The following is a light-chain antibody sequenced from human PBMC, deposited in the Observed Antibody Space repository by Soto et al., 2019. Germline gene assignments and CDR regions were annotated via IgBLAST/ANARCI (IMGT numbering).Light chain of an antibody. Sequence: DTQMTQSPSSLSASVGDRVTITCRASQNINHYLNWYQHQPGKAPKLLIYGASSLQSGFPSRFSGGGSGTDFTLTITNLQPEDFATYYCQQSYTLPNTFGQGTNLEIK. CDR1: QNINHY. CDR2: GAS. J-gene: IGKJ2*01. CDR3: QQSYTLPNT. V-gene: IGKV1-39*01.